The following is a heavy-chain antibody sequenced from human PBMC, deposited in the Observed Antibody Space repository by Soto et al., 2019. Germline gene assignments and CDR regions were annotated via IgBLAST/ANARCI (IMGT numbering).Heavy chain of an antibody. J-gene: IGHJ4*02. CDR3: AHAPLTSSWALDY. CDR1: GFSLSTTGMG. Sequence: QITLKESGPTLVKPTQTLTLTCTFSGFSLSTTGMGVGWIRQPPGKALEWLALIYWDDDKRYSPSLKRRLTIPKDTSKNQVVLTMTTMDPVDTATYSCAHAPLTSSWALDYWGREPWSASPQ. V-gene: IGHV2-5*02. D-gene: IGHD6-13*01. CDR2: IYWDDDK.